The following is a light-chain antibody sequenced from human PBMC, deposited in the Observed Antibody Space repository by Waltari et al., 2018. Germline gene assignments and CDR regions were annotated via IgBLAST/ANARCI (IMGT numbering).Light chain of an antibody. CDR1: QSLLHSNGKNY. J-gene: IGKJ3*01. V-gene: IGKV2-28*01. CDR2: MGS. CDR3: MQQLQTPRS. Sequence: DIVMTQSPLSLPVTPGESASFSCRSRQSLLHSNGKNYLDWYVLKPGQSPQLLICMGSNRASGVPDRFSGSGSGTDFTLEISRVEPEDVGIYYCMQQLQTPRSFGPGTKVEIK.